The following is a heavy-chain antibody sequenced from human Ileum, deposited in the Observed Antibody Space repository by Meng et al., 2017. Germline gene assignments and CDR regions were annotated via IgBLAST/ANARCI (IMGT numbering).Heavy chain of an antibody. Sequence: GESLKISCEASGITFSTSSMHWVRQAPGKGLQYVSAISGSGDRLYYTNSVKGRFTISRDNSKNTLYLQMDNVRVEDMAVYYCATWTIASYNDYWGQGTLVTVSS. CDR2: ISGSGDRL. V-gene: IGHV3-64*01. CDR1: GITFSTSS. D-gene: IGHD1-1*01. J-gene: IGHJ4*02. CDR3: ATWTIASYNDY.